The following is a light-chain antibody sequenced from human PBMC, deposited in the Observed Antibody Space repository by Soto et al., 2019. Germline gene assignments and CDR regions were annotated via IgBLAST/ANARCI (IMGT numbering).Light chain of an antibody. J-gene: IGKJ5*01. CDR1: QSVAKNF. CDR3: QQYASSPIT. CDR2: DAS. V-gene: IGKV3-20*01. Sequence: EIVLTQSAGTLSLSPGERATLSCRASQSVAKNFLAWYQQTPGQAPRLLISDASRRATGTPDRFSGSGSGTDFTLTISSLEPEDCAVYYCQQYASSPITFGQGTRLEMK.